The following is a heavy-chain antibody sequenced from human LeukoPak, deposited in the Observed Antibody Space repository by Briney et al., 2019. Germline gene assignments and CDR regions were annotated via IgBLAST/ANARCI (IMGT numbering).Heavy chain of an antibody. CDR2: ISGSGGST. J-gene: IGHJ4*02. D-gene: IGHD6-19*01. CDR3: ATLKGMSSGWYYFDY. CDR1: GFTFSSYA. Sequence: GGSLRLSCAASGFTFSSYAMSWVRQAPGKGLEWVSAISGSGGSTYYAGSVKGRFTISRDNSKNTLYLQMNSLRAEDTAVYYCATLKGMSSGWYYFDYWGQGTLVTVSS. V-gene: IGHV3-23*01.